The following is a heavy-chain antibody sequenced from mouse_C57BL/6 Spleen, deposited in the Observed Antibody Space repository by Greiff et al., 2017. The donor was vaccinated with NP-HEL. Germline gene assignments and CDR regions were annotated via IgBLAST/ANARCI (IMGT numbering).Heavy chain of an antibody. CDR1: GYTFTSYG. V-gene: IGHV1-81*01. CDR3: ARYHSLITTVVAGGYFDY. J-gene: IGHJ2*01. Sequence: VQRVESGAELARPGASVKLSCKASGYTFTSYGISWVKQRTGQGLEWIGEIYPRSGNTYYNEKFKGKATLTADKSSSTAYMELRSLTSEDSAVYFCARYHSLITTVVAGGYFDYWGQGTTLTVSS. CDR2: IYPRSGNT. D-gene: IGHD1-1*01.